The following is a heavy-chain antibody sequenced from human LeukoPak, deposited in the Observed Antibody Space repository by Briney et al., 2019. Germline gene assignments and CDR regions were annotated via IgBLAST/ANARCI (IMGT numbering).Heavy chain of an antibody. J-gene: IGHJ4*02. D-gene: IGHD2-2*03. V-gene: IGHV1-3*01. CDR1: GYTFTSYA. Sequence: ASVKVSCKASGYTFTSYAMHWVRQAPGQRLEWMGWINAGNGNTKYSQKFQGRVTMTTDTSTSTAYMELRSLRSDDTAVYYCARVDITATGRLIDYWGQGTLVTVSS. CDR3: ARVDITATGRLIDY. CDR2: INAGNGNT.